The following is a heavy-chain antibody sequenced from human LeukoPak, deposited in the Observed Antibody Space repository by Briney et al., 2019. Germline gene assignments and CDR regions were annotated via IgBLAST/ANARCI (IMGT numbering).Heavy chain of an antibody. D-gene: IGHD3-10*01. V-gene: IGHV3-30*18. CDR3: AKVRISMVRSSDIDD. CDR1: GFTFRSYG. CDR2: ITYDGFYK. Sequence: PGRSLRLSCAASGFTFRSYGMHWVRQAPGKGLEWVALITYDGFYKYYGDSMKGRFTISRDNSNNTLYLQMNSLRADDTAVYYCAKVRISMVRSSDIDDWGQGTLVTVSS. J-gene: IGHJ4*02.